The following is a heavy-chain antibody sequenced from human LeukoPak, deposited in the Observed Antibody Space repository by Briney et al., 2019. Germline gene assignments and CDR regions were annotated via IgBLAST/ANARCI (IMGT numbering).Heavy chain of an antibody. CDR3: ARDYYDSSGYYWFDP. CDR1: GFTFTSAW. D-gene: IGHD3-22*01. J-gene: IGHJ5*02. V-gene: IGHV3-15*01. CDR2: IKSKADGATT. Sequence: GGSLRLSCAASGFTFTSAWMNWVRQASGKGLEWVGRIKSKADGATTGYAAPVKGRFTISRDDSENTLYLQMNSLRAEDTAVYYCARDYYDSSGYYWFDPWGQGTLVTVSS.